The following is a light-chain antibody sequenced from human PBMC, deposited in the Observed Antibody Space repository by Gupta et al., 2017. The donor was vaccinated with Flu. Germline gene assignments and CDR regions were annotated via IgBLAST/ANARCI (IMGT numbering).Light chain of an antibody. V-gene: IGLV2-8*01. CDR1: SSDVGQYNY. J-gene: IGLJ2*01. CDR2: DVT. Sequence: TSSDVGQYNYDSWYRQYQGKAPEGMIYDVTKRPSLIPDRFSGSKSGNTASLTVSGLQAEDEADYYCSSYAARNNVIFGGGTKLTVL. CDR3: SSYAARNNVI.